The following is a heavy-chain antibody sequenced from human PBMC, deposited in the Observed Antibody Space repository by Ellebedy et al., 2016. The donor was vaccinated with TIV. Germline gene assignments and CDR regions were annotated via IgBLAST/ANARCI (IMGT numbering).Heavy chain of an antibody. D-gene: IGHD3-22*01. V-gene: IGHV1-69*04. CDR3: GRGGSGDDTSNY. CDR2: IIPILGIA. J-gene: IGHJ4*02. CDR1: GGTFSSYA. Sequence: AASVKVSCKASGGTFSSYAISWVRQPPGQGLEWMGRIIPILGIANYAQKFQGRVTITADKSTSKAYMELSSLRSEDTAVYYCGRGGSGDDTSNYWGQGTLVTVSS.